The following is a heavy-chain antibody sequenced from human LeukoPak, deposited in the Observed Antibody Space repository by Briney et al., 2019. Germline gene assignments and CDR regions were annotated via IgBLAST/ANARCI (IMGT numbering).Heavy chain of an antibody. CDR1: GYTLTGYY. D-gene: IGHD1-14*01. CDR3: ARDLGISFLIDWFDP. V-gene: IGHV1-2*02. CDR2: INPNSGGT. J-gene: IGHJ5*02. Sequence: ASVKVSCKASGYTLTGYYMHWVRQAPGQGLEWMGWINPNSGGTNYAQKFQGRVTMTRDTSISTAYMELCRLRSDDTAVYYCARDLGISFLIDWFDPWGQGTLVTVSS.